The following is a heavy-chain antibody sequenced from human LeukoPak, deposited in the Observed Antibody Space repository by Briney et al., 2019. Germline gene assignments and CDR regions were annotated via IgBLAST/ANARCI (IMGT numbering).Heavy chain of an antibody. D-gene: IGHD3-22*01. CDR1: GYTLTGYY. CDR2: INPNSGGT. CDR3: AGEDNSSGYRPFDI. Sequence: ASVKVSCKASGYTLTGYYMHWVRQAPGQGLEWMGRINPNSGGTNYAQKFQGRVTMTRDMSMSTAYMELSRLRSVDTAVYYCAGEDNSSGYRPFDIWGQGTMVTVPS. J-gene: IGHJ3*02. V-gene: IGHV1-2*06.